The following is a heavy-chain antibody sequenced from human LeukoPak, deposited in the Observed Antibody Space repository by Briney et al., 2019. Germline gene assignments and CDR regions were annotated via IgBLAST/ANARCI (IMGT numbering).Heavy chain of an antibody. CDR3: ARVALYHPSDAFDI. D-gene: IGHD2-8*01. J-gene: IGHJ3*02. CDR2: IYTSGST. V-gene: IGHV4-4*07. Sequence: PSETLSLTCTVSGGSISSYYWSWIRQPAGKGLEWIGRIYTSGSTNYNPSLKSRVTMSVDTSKNQFSLKLSSVTAADTAVYYRARVALYHPSDAFDIWGQGTMVTVSS. CDR1: GGSISSYY.